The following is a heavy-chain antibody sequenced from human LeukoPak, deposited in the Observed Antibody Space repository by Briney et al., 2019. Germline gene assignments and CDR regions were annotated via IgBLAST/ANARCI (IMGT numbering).Heavy chain of an antibody. J-gene: IGHJ4*02. V-gene: IGHV3-48*02. CDR2: INSDSTNI. Sequence: PGGSLRLSCAASGFTFSSYSMNWVRQALGEGLEWVSHINSDSTNIAYADSVKGRFTISRDNAKNSLYLQLNSLRDEDTAVYYCARDYEWAFDYWGQGTLVTVSS. CDR1: GFTFSSYS. D-gene: IGHD1-26*01. CDR3: ARDYEWAFDY.